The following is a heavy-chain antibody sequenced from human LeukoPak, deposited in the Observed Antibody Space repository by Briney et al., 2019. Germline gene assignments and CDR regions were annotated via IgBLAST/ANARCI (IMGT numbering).Heavy chain of an antibody. J-gene: IGHJ3*02. Sequence: KSSQTLSLTCTVSGGSISSGGYYWSWIRQHPGKGLEWIGYIYYSGSTYYNPSLKSRVTISVDTSKNQFSLKLSSVTAADTAVYYCARIDCSGGTCPNHDAFDIWGQGTMVTVSS. D-gene: IGHD2-15*01. CDR1: GGSISSGGYY. CDR2: IYYSGST. V-gene: IGHV4-31*03. CDR3: ARIDCSGGTCPNHDAFDI.